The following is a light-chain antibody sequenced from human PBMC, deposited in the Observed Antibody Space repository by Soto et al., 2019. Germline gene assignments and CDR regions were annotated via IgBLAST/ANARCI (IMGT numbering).Light chain of an antibody. CDR1: QSLNSNY. V-gene: IGKV3-20*01. CDR3: QQYDYLIT. Sequence: EIVLTQSPGTLSLSPGERATLSCRASQSLNSNYLAWHQQKPAQAPRLLIYDTFSRATGIPDRFSGSGSGTDFTLTISRLEPEDFAVYFCQQYDYLITFGQGTRLEIK. J-gene: IGKJ5*01. CDR2: DTF.